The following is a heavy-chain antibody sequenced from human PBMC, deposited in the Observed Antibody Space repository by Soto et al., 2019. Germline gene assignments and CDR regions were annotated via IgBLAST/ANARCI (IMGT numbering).Heavy chain of an antibody. CDR3: ARDVRVCSGGSCYPNWFDP. CDR1: GFTFSSYE. J-gene: IGHJ5*02. Sequence: EVQLVESGGGLVQPGGSLRLSCAASGFTFSSYEMNWVRQAPGKGLEWVAYISSSGSTIYYADSVKGRFTISRDNAKNSLYLQMNSLRAEDTAVYYCARDVRVCSGGSCYPNWFDPWGQGTLVTVSS. D-gene: IGHD2-15*01. V-gene: IGHV3-48*03. CDR2: ISSSGSTI.